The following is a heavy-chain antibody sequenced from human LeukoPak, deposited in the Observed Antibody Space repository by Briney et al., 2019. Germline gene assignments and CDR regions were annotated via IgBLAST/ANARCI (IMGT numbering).Heavy chain of an antibody. V-gene: IGHV1-2*02. J-gene: IGHJ4*02. CDR2: INPNSGGT. Sequence: ASVKVSCKASGYTFTGYYMHWVRQAPGQGLEWMGWINPNSGGTNYAQKLQGRVTMTRDTSISTAYIELSRMRSDDTAVYYCARQDPNPCSGRSCYSDYYFDYWGQGTLVTVSS. CDR3: ARQDPNPCSGRSCYSDYYFDY. CDR1: GYTFTGYY. D-gene: IGHD2-15*01.